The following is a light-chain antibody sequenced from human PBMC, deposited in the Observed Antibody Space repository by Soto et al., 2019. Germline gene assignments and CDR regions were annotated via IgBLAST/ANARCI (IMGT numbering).Light chain of an antibody. V-gene: IGLV2-8*01. CDR1: SSDVGGYNY. J-gene: IGLJ1*01. CDR2: EVN. CDR3: SSYAGSSNV. Sequence: QSVLTQPPSASGSPGQSVAISCTGTSSDVGGYNYVSWYQQHPGKAPKLMIYEVNKRPSGVPDRFSGSKSGNTASLTVSGRQAEDEADYYCSSYAGSSNVFGTGTQLTVL.